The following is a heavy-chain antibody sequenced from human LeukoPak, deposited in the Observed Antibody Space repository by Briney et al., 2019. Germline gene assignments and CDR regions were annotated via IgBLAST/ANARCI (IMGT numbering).Heavy chain of an antibody. CDR1: GYTLTELS. J-gene: IGHJ4*02. D-gene: IGHD4-23*01. CDR2: FDPEDGET. V-gene: IGHV1-24*01. Sequence: APVKVSCKVPGYTLTELSMHWVRQAPGKGLEWMGGFDPEDGETIYAQKFQGRVTMTEDTSTDTAYMELSSLRSEDTAVYYCATVSPGHDYGGPELDYWGQGTLVTVSS. CDR3: ATVSPGHDYGGPELDY.